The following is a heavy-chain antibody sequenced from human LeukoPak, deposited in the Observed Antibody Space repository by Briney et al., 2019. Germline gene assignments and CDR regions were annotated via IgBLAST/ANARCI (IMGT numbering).Heavy chain of an antibody. V-gene: IGHV4-34*01. Sequence: SETLSLTCAVYGGSFSGSFSDYYWTCIRQTPGNGLEWIGEIHHSGSTNYNPSLKSRVTISVDTSKNQFSLKLNSLTAADTAVYYCATFRWGVGFEYWGQGTLATVSS. CDR2: IHHSGST. CDR1: GGSFSGSFSDYY. D-gene: IGHD3-16*01. J-gene: IGHJ4*02. CDR3: ATFRWGVGFEY.